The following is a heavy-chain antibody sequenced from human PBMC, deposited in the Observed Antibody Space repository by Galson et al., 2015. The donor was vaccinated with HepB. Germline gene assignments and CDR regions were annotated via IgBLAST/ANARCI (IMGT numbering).Heavy chain of an antibody. Sequence: RLSCAASGFTFSNYAMHWVRQAPGKGLEWVSSIGTAGDTYYPDSVKGRFTLSREGAKKSLYLQMKSLRAGDTAVYYCARGSYYGSGSYGGFDIWGQGTMVTVSS. CDR3: ARGSYYGSGSYGGFDI. CDR2: IGTAGDT. CDR1: GFTFSNYA. J-gene: IGHJ3*02. V-gene: IGHV3-13*01. D-gene: IGHD3-10*01.